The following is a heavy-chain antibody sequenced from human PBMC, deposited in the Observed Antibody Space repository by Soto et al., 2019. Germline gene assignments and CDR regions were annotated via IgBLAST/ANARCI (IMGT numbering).Heavy chain of an antibody. Sequence: PGGSLRLSCSASGFPFSSPWMDWVRQAPGKGLEWVANIKEDGSQTYYVDSVKGQFTVSRDNAENSVFLQMNSLRVEDTAVYYCSRSLNFWGQGTQVTVSS. J-gene: IGHJ4*02. CDR1: GFPFSSPW. CDR3: SRSLNF. D-gene: IGHD1-1*01. V-gene: IGHV3-7*01. CDR2: IKEDGSQT.